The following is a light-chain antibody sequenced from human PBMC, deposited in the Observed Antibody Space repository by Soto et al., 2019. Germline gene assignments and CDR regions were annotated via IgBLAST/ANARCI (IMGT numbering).Light chain of an antibody. CDR2: GAS. J-gene: IGKJ4*01. Sequence: EVVMTQSPATLSVSPGERVTLSCKASQSVGISLAWYQQNPGQAPRLLFYGASTRAAGIPARFSGSGSGTDFTLSISSLQSEDFAVYYCQQYNAWPLTFGGGTKVEIK. CDR1: QSVGIS. V-gene: IGKV3-15*01. CDR3: QQYNAWPLT.